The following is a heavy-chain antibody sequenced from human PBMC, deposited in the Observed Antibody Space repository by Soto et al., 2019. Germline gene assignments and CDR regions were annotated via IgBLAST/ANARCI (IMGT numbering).Heavy chain of an antibody. Sequence: EVQLVESGGGLVQPGGSLRLSCAASGFTLSSYWMHWVRQAPGRELMWVSRISSDGTDVLHADSVKGRFTISRDNARNTVYLQMNSLRAEDTAVYFCARDQTVPGPSTLVSWGQGTLVAVSS. CDR1: GFTLSSYW. D-gene: IGHD6-19*01. CDR2: ISSDGTDV. J-gene: IGHJ4*02. V-gene: IGHV3-74*01. CDR3: ARDQTVPGPSTLVS.